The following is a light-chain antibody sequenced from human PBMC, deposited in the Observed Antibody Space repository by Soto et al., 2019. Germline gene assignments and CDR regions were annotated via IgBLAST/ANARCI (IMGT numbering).Light chain of an antibody. CDR3: QYYGSSSGFT. Sequence: EIVLTQSPGTLSLSPGERATLSCRASQSVTTNYLAWYQQKPGQAPRLLIYGASSRATGIPDRFSGSGSGTDFTLTISRLEPEDFAVYYCQYYGSSSGFTFGPGTKVDIK. CDR2: GAS. CDR1: QSVTTNY. V-gene: IGKV3-20*01. J-gene: IGKJ3*01.